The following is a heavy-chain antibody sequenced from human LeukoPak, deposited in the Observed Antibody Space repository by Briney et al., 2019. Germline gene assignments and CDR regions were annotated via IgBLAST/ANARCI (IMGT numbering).Heavy chain of an antibody. CDR3: ARDLRIGYYYYMDV. Sequence: PSENLSLTCTVSGGSISSYYWSWIRLPPGKGLEWIGYIYYSGSTNYNPSLKSRVTISVDTSKNQFSLKLSSVTAADTAVYYCARDLRIGYYYYMDVWGKGITVTVSS. D-gene: IGHD3-3*01. CDR1: GGSISSYY. J-gene: IGHJ6*03. CDR2: IYYSGST. V-gene: IGHV4-59*01.